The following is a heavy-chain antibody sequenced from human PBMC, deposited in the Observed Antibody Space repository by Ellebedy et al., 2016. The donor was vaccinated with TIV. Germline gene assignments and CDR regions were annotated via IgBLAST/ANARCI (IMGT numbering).Heavy chain of an antibody. V-gene: IGHV4-30-4*01. J-gene: IGHJ6*02. CDR3: GQFGPRANYAMDV. CDR2: INHIGST. Sequence: SETLSLXCTVSGGSVNNGDYYWSWLRQPPGKGLEYIGYINHIGSTYYNSSLKSRLIISVDTSKNHFSLQLSSVTASDTAVYYCGQFGPRANYAMDVWGQGTTVTVSS. D-gene: IGHD3-10*01. CDR1: GGSVNNGDYY.